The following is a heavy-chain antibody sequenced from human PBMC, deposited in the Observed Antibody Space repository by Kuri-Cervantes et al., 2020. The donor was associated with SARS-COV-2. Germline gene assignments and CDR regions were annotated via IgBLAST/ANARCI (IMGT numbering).Heavy chain of an antibody. CDR2: IYPGDSDT. V-gene: IGHV5-51*01. J-gene: IGHJ4*02. Sequence: KVSCKGSGYSFTSYRIGWVRQMPGKGLGWMGIIYPGDSDTRYSPSFQGQVTISADKSISTAYLQWSSLKASDTAMYYCARGSSTGNYWYDYWGQGTLVTVSS. D-gene: IGHD1-1*01. CDR1: GYSFTSYR. CDR3: ARGSSTGNYWYDY.